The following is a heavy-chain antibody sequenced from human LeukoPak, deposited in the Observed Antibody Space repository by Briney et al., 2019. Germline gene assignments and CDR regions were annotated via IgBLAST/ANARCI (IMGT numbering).Heavy chain of an antibody. D-gene: IGHD4-17*01. V-gene: IGHV1-18*01. Sequence: ASVMVSCKASGYIYTNYGINWVRQAPGQGLEWMGWINTYNGNTNYAPKLHGRVTMTTDTPTSTAYMELRSLRFDDTAIYYCARDPTPSDGDYPPDHFDYWGQGTLVTVSS. CDR3: ARDPTPSDGDYPPDHFDY. J-gene: IGHJ4*02. CDR2: INTYNGNT. CDR1: GYIYTNYG.